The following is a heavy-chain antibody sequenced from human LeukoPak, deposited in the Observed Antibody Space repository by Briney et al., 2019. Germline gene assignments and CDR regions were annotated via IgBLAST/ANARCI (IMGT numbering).Heavy chain of an antibody. V-gene: IGHV4-38-2*02. Sequence: PSETLSLTCTVSGDSITGFYFNWIRQPPGKGLEWIGSIYHSGSTYYNPSLKSRVTISVDTSKNQFSLKLSSVTAADTAVYYCARVNGAYYHDSSGYPIVDYWGQGTLVTVSS. J-gene: IGHJ4*02. CDR1: GDSITGFY. CDR2: IYHSGST. D-gene: IGHD3-22*01. CDR3: ARVNGAYYHDSSGYPIVDY.